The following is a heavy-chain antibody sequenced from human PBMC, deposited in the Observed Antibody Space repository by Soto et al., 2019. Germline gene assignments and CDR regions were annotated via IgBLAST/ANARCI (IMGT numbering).Heavy chain of an antibody. CDR1: GGSISSGGYY. D-gene: IGHD1-26*01. CDR3: ARAGWDSALFYFDY. Sequence: SETLSLTCTVSGGSISSGGYYWSWIRQHPGKGLEWIGYIYYRGSTYYNPSLKSRVTISVDTSKNQFSLKLSSVTAADTAVYYCARAGWDSALFYFDYWGQGTLVTVSS. V-gene: IGHV4-31*03. CDR2: IYYRGST. J-gene: IGHJ4*02.